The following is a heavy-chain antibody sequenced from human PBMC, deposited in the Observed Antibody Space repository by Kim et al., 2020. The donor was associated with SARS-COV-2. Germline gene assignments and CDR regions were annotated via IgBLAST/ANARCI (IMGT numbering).Heavy chain of an antibody. Sequence: SETLSLTCTVSGGSISSSSYYWGWIRQPPGKGLEWIGSTYYSGSTYYNPSLKSRVTISVDTSKNQFSLKLSSVTAADTAVYYCARQGLMITFGGVIVPYYYYYMGVWGKGTTVTVSS. J-gene: IGHJ6*03. D-gene: IGHD3-16*02. V-gene: IGHV4-39*01. CDR2: TYYSGST. CDR1: GGSISSSSYY. CDR3: ARQGLMITFGGVIVPYYYYYMGV.